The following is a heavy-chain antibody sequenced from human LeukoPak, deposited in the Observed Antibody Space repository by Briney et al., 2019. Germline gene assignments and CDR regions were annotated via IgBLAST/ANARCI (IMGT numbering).Heavy chain of an antibody. Sequence: PSGTLSLTCTVSGGSVSSGSYYWSWIRQPAGKGLEWIGRIYTSGNTNYNPSLKSRVSISVDTSMNQFSLKLSSVTAADTAVYYCAREGYSSPDYWGQGTLVTVSS. CDR3: AREGYSSPDY. CDR1: GGSVSSGSYY. V-gene: IGHV4-61*02. CDR2: IYTSGNT. D-gene: IGHD2-15*01. J-gene: IGHJ4*02.